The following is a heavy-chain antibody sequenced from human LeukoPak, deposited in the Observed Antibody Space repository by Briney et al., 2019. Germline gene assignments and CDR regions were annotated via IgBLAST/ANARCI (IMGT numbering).Heavy chain of an antibody. D-gene: IGHD6-13*01. J-gene: IGHJ5*01. Sequence: SETLSITCNVSGGSISGSRRYWGWVRQPPGGGLEWIGSIRYNPSLQSRLTISVDHSQNQFSLKLKSVTAADTSMYYCTRQLSWASDTGDSWGQGTLVTVSS. CDR2: IRY. CDR3: TRQLSWASDTGDS. V-gene: IGHV4-39*01. CDR1: GGSISGSRRY.